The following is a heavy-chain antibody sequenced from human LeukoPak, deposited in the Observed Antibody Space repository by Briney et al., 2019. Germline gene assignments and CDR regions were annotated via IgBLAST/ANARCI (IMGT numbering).Heavy chain of an antibody. CDR3: ARAGYSYGYWSKFDY. CDR2: INHSGST. V-gene: IGHV4-34*01. Sequence: SETLSLTCAVYGGSFSGYYWSWIRQPPGKGLEWIGEINHSGSTNYNPSPKSRVTISVDTSKNQFSLKLSSVTAADTAVYYCARAGYSYGYWSKFDYWGQGTLVTVSP. D-gene: IGHD5-18*01. CDR1: GGSFSGYY. J-gene: IGHJ4*02.